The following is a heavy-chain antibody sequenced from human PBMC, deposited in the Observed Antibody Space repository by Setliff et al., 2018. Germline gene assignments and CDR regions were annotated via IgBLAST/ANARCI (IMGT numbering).Heavy chain of an antibody. CDR2: LHTSGST. J-gene: IGHJ6*02. V-gene: IGHV4-61*02. CDR1: GGSISSGSYY. D-gene: IGHD3-3*01. CDR3: ANGMFYDFWSNYPYYFGMDV. Sequence: TLSLTCAVSGGSISSGSYYWSWIRQPAGKGLEWVGRLHTSGSTNYNPSLNSRVTMSVDTSKNQFSLMLTSVTAADTAVYYCANGMFYDFWSNYPYYFGMDVWGQGTTVTVS.